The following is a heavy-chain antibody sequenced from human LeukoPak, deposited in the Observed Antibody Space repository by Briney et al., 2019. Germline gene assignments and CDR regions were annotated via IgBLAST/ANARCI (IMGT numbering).Heavy chain of an antibody. CDR2: ISGNGGST. J-gene: IGHJ4*02. Sequence: GESLRLSSAGSGFTFDDYGMSWARQAPGKGLEWVSGISGNGGSTGYVDSVKGRFTISRDNAKNSLYLQMNSLRAEDRALYYCARGSHAPFDCWGQGTLVTVSS. V-gene: IGHV3-20*03. D-gene: IGHD6-19*01. CDR3: ARGSHAPFDC. CDR1: GFTFDDYG.